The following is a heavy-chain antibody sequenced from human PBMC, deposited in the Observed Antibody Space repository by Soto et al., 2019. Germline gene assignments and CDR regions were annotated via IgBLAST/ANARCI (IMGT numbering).Heavy chain of an antibody. D-gene: IGHD3-22*01. CDR2: IYHSGST. CDR3: ARMNYYATSGYPFAY. V-gene: IGHV4-4*02. CDR1: AGTTRSGTW. J-gene: IGHJ4*02. Sequence: PSQTRSLTYAGSAGTTRSGTWLGWLRQPPGKWLEWIGEIYHSGSTNYNPSLKSRVTISVDKSKNQFSLKLNSVTAAYTAVYYCARMNYYATSGYPFAYWGQGTLVTVS.